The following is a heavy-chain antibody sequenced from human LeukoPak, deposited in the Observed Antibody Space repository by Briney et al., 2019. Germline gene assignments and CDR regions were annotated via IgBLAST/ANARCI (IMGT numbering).Heavy chain of an antibody. V-gene: IGHV3-23*01. CDR2: ISGSGGST. Sequence: GGSLRLSCAASGFTFSSYAMSWVRQAPGKGLEWVSAISGSGGSTYYADSVKGRFTISRDNSKNTLYLQMNSLRAEDTAVYYCAKGTLGYCSGGSCYSRWGQGTLVTVSS. J-gene: IGHJ4*02. CDR3: AKGTLGYCSGGSCYSR. D-gene: IGHD2-15*01. CDR1: GFTFSSYA.